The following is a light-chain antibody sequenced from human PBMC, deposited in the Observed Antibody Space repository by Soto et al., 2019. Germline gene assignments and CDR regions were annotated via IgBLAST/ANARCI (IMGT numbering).Light chain of an antibody. Sequence: DFQMTQSPSSLSASVGDRVSITCRASQSIGTSLNWYQQKPGKAPKLLIYSASTLQGGSPSRFSGSGSGTDFTLTISSLQPEDFATYFCLQSYSAPFTFGPGTKVDVK. V-gene: IGKV1-39*01. J-gene: IGKJ3*01. CDR1: QSIGTS. CDR2: SAS. CDR3: LQSYSAPFT.